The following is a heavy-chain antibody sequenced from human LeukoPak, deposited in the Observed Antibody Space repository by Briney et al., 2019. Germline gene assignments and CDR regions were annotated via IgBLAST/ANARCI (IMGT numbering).Heavy chain of an antibody. Sequence: ASVKVSCKASGYTFTSYGISWVRQAPGQGLEWMGWISAYNGNTNYAQKLQGRVTMTTDTSTSTAYMELRSLRSDDTAVYYCAREREGYYYDSSGYPPLSSWGQGTLVTVSS. CDR2: ISAYNGNT. D-gene: IGHD3-22*01. CDR3: AREREGYYYDSSGYPPLSS. CDR1: GYTFTSYG. V-gene: IGHV1-18*01. J-gene: IGHJ5*02.